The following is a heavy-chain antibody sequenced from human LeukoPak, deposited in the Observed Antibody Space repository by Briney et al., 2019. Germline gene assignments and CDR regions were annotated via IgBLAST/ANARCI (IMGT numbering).Heavy chain of an antibody. CDR2: MNPNSGNT. D-gene: IGHD3-10*01. J-gene: IGHJ4*02. CDR3: ARVAARGFDY. V-gene: IGHV1-8*01. Sequence: ASVTLLSKSSRYTFTSYDITWVRQDTGQRLEWMGWMNPNSGNTGYAQKFQGRVTMTRNTSISTAYMELSSLRSEDTAVYYCARVAARGFDYWGQGTLVTVSS. CDR1: RYTFTSYD.